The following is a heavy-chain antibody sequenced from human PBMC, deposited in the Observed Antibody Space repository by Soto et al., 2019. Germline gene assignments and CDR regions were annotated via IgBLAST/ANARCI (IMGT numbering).Heavy chain of an antibody. CDR3: AKGAFGGVIEDYYYYMDV. CDR1: GFTFSSYA. CDR2: ISGSGGST. V-gene: IGHV3-23*01. J-gene: IGHJ6*03. D-gene: IGHD3-16*02. Sequence: GGSLRLSCAASGFTFSSYAMSWVRQAPGKGLEWVSAISGSGGSTYYADSVKGRFTISRDNSKNTLYLQMNSLRAEDTAVYYCAKGAFGGVIEDYYYYMDVWGKGTTVTVSS.